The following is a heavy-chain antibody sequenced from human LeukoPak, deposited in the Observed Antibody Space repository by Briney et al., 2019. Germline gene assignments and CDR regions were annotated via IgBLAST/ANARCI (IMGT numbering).Heavy chain of an antibody. D-gene: IGHD6-13*01. V-gene: IGHV3-23*01. CDR2: ISGSGGST. J-gene: IGHJ4*02. Sequence: GGSLRLSCAASGFTFSSYAMSWVRRAPGKGLEWGSAISGSGGSTYYADSVKGRFTISRDNSKNTLYLQMNSLRAEDTAVYYCAQRQGSSWYYFDYWGQGTLVTVSS. CDR1: GFTFSSYA. CDR3: AQRQGSSWYYFDY.